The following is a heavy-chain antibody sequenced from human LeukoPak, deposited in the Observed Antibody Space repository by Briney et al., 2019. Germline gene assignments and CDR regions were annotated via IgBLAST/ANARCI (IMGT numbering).Heavy chain of an antibody. J-gene: IGHJ5*02. V-gene: IGHV1-46*01. CDR2: INPSGGST. Sequence: ASVKVSCKASGYTFTSYYMHWVRQAPGQGLEWMGIINPSGGSTSYAQKFQGRVTMTRDTSTSTVYMELSSLRSEDTAVYYCARQGEDYYESSALENWFDPWGQGTLVTVSS. CDR1: GYTFTSYY. D-gene: IGHD3-22*01. CDR3: ARQGEDYYESSALENWFDP.